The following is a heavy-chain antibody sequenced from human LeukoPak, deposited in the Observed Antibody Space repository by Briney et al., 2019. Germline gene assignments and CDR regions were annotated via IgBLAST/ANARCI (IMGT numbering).Heavy chain of an antibody. Sequence: GESLKISCRGSGYIFTSYWIDSVRQMPGKGLEWLGIIYPGDSDTIYSPSFQGQVTISADKSISTAYLQWSSLKASDTAMYYCARQSSPSVRDYWGQGTLVTVSS. V-gene: IGHV5-51*01. CDR2: IYPGDSDT. CDR1: GYIFTSYW. CDR3: ARQSSPSVRDY. J-gene: IGHJ4*02. D-gene: IGHD6-6*01.